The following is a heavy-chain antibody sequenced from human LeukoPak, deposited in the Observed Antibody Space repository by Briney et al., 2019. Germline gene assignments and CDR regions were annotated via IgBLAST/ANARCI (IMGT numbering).Heavy chain of an antibody. Sequence: RSGGSLRLSCAASGFTFSSYSMNWVRQAPGKGLEWVSSISSSSSYIYYADSVKGRFTISRDNAKNSLYLQMNSLRAEDTAVYYCARDGDSNYPSYWGQGTLVTVSS. CDR2: ISSSSSYI. CDR1: GFTFSSYS. V-gene: IGHV3-21*01. CDR3: ARDGDSNYPSY. J-gene: IGHJ4*02. D-gene: IGHD4-11*01.